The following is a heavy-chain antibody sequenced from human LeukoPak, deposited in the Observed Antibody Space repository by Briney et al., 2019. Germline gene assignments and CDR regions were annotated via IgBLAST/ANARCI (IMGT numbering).Heavy chain of an antibody. CDR2: LSHSGSA. V-gene: IGHV4-39*07. J-gene: IGHJ4*02. CDR1: GDSISSSSSY. D-gene: IGHD1/OR15-1a*01. Sequence: TTSETLSLTCTASGDSISSSSSYWGWIHQPPGKGLEWIGTLSHSGSAYYNPSLRSRITMSLDTSENQLSLKLSSVTAADTAIYYCARYQTGTMFAVWGQGTLVTISS. CDR3: ARYQTGTMFAV.